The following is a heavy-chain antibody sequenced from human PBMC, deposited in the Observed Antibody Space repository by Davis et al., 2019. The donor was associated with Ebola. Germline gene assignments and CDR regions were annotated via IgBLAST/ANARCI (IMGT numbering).Heavy chain of an antibody. CDR3: ARDFSLIVGAIGFDY. CDR1: GYTFTSYG. Sequence: AASVKVSCKTSGYTFTSYGISWVRQAPRQGLEWMGWISTYTGKTRSTEMFQGRLTMTADTSTRTVYMELTSLRSDDTAVYYCARDFSLIVGAIGFDYWGQGTLVTVSA. V-gene: IGHV1-18*01. J-gene: IGHJ4*02. CDR2: ISTYTGKT. D-gene: IGHD1-26*01.